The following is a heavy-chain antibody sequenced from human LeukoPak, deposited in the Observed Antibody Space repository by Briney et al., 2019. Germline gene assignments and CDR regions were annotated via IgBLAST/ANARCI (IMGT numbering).Heavy chain of an antibody. CDR3: ARVHGSGSQLGAYYFDY. J-gene: IGHJ4*02. D-gene: IGHD3-10*01. Sequence: PSETLSLTCTVSGGSISSYYWSWIRQPPGKGLEWIGYIYYSGSTNYNPSLKSRVIISVDTSKNQFSLKLSSVTAADTAVYYCARVHGSGSQLGAYYFDYWGQGTLVTVSS. CDR2: IYYSGST. V-gene: IGHV4-59*01. CDR1: GGSISSYY.